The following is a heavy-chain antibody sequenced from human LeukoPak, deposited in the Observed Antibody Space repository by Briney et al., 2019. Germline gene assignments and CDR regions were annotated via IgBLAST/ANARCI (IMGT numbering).Heavy chain of an antibody. V-gene: IGHV1-18*01. CDR2: ISTYNGNT. J-gene: IGHJ4*02. CDR3: AREESVGTTPYYFDY. Sequence: GASVKVSRKASGYTFTNYGISWVRQAPGQGLEWMGWISTYNGNTKYAQNLQGRVTMTTDTSTSTAYMELRSLRSDDTAVYYCAREESVGTTPYYFDYWGQGTLVTVSS. CDR1: GYTFTNYG. D-gene: IGHD1-26*01.